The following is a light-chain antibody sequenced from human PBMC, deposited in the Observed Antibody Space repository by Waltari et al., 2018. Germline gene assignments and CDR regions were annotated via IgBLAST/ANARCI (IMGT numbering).Light chain of an antibody. CDR3: CSYAATYTSPYV. CDR2: DVN. J-gene: IGLJ1*01. CDR1: SSDVGGDNF. Sequence: QSALTQPRSLSGSPGQSVAISCTGTSSDVGGDNFVSWYQQHPGEAPKLMIYDVNKRPSAVADHFSGSKSGNTASLTISGLQAEDEADYYCCSYAATYTSPYVFGTGTKVTVL. V-gene: IGLV2-11*01.